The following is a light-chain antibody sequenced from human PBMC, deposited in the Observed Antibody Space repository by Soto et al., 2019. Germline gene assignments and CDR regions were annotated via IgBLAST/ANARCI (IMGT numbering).Light chain of an antibody. J-gene: IGKJ5*01. Sequence: DIQLSQSPSLLSASIGDRVTITCRASHDISTFLAWYQQKPGKAPKLLIYEASTLQSGVPSRFSGSGSGTEFTLTISGLLPEDFAAYHCQQLYTLPFTFGQGIRLEIK. CDR3: QQLYTLPFT. CDR1: HDISTF. CDR2: EAS. V-gene: IGKV1-9*01.